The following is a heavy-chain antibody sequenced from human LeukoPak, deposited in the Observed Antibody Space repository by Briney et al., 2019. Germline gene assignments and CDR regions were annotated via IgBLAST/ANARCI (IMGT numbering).Heavy chain of an antibody. Sequence: SETLSLTCTVSGASMTNYFWNWIRQPPGKGLEWIGYVSNTGDTTYKPSLRSRVTISVDTSKNHFPLSLSSVTAADTAVYYCATKAWGSGTFDIWGQGTMVTVSA. CDR1: GASMTNYF. D-gene: IGHD7-27*01. V-gene: IGHV4-59*01. CDR3: ATKAWGSGTFDI. J-gene: IGHJ3*02. CDR2: VSNTGDT.